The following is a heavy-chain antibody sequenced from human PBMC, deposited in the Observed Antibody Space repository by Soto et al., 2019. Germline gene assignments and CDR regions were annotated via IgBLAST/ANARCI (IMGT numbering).Heavy chain of an antibody. D-gene: IGHD3-22*01. CDR3: ARDGAWDSSGYTENYWYFDL. Sequence: QVQLVQSGAEVKKPGSSVKVSCKASGGTFSSYAISWVRQAPGQGLEWMGGIIPIFCTANYAQKFQGRVTITADESTSTAYMELSSLRSEDTAVYYCARDGAWDSSGYTENYWYFDLWGRGTLVTVSS. CDR1: GGTFSSYA. V-gene: IGHV1-69*12. J-gene: IGHJ2*01. CDR2: IIPIFCTA.